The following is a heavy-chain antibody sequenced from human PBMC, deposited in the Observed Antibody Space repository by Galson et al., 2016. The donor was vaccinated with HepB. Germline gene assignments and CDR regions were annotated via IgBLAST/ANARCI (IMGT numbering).Heavy chain of an antibody. Sequence: SVKVSCKASGYTFTGYSIHWVRQAPAQGLEWMGRINPNSGGTIYAHNLQGRVTMTSDTSISAAYMELSRLTSDDTAVYYCARVDSGSSLIIFDYWGQGTLITVSS. CDR3: ARVDSGSSLIIFDY. V-gene: IGHV1-2*06. D-gene: IGHD2-21*01. CDR2: INPNSGGT. CDR1: GYTFTGYS. J-gene: IGHJ4*02.